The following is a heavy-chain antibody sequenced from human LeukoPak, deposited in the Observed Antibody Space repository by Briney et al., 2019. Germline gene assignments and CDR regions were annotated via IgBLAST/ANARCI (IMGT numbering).Heavy chain of an antibody. D-gene: IGHD2-8*01. V-gene: IGHV3-23*01. CDR1: GFSFTTYP. Sequence: GGSLRLSCAASGFSFTTYPMSWVRQAPGKGLEWVSAISASGGGTYYADSVKGRFTISRDNSRSTVFLQMSSLRAEDTAVYYCAKAPHCPNDVCRYFDYWGQGILVTVSS. CDR2: ISASGGGT. J-gene: IGHJ4*02. CDR3: AKAPHCPNDVCRYFDY.